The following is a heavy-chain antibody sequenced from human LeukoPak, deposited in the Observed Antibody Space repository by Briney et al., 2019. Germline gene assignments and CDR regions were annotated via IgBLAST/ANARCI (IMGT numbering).Heavy chain of an antibody. J-gene: IGHJ4*02. Sequence: PGGSLRLSCAASGFGFSAYWMHWVRQAPGKGLVWVSRINSDGTYTNYADSVKGRFTISRDNAKNTLYLQMNSLRAEDTAVYYCARDLSHTFDYWGQGTLVTVSS. CDR2: INSDGTYT. V-gene: IGHV3-74*01. CDR3: ARDLSHTFDY. CDR1: GFGFSAYW.